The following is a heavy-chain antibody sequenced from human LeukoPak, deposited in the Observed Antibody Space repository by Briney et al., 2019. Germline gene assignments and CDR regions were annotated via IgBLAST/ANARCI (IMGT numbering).Heavy chain of an antibody. CDR1: GFTFSSYE. J-gene: IGHJ4*02. CDR2: ISSSGSTI. V-gene: IGHV3-48*03. CDR3: ARDLNGDCYFDY. D-gene: IGHD4-17*01. Sequence: GGSLRLSCAASGFTFSSYEMNWVRQAPGKGLEWVSYISSSGSTIYYADSVKGRFTISRDNAKNSLYLQMSSLRAEDTAVYYCARDLNGDCYFDYWGQGTLVTASS.